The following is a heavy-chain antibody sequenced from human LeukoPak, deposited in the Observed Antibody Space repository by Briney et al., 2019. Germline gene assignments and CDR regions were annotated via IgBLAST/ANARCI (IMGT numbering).Heavy chain of an antibody. D-gene: IGHD1-26*01. CDR2: IYYSGST. CDR3: ARAPSGSYVDY. Sequence: SQTLSLTCTVSGGSISSGGYYWSWIRQHPGKGLEWIGYIYYSGSTYYNPSLKSRVTISVDTSKNQFSLQLNSVTPEDTAVYYCARAPSGSYVDYWGQGTLVTVSS. CDR1: GGSISSGGYY. J-gene: IGHJ4*02. V-gene: IGHV4-31*03.